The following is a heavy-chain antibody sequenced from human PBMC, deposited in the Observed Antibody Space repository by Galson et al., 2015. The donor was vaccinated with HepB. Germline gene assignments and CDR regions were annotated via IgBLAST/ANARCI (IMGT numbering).Heavy chain of an antibody. J-gene: IGHJ6*03. Sequence: SLRLSCAASGFTFSDYYMSWIRQAPGKGLEWVSFISGTTKTRTYADSVKGRFTISRDNAKNSLYLQMNSLRAEDTAVYYCVRTPQPYRSSSNYYSYYYMDVWGKETTVTVSS. CDR3: VRTPQPYRSSSNYYSYYYMDV. V-gene: IGHV3-11*01. D-gene: IGHD6-6*01. CDR1: GFTFSDYY. CDR2: ISGTTKTR.